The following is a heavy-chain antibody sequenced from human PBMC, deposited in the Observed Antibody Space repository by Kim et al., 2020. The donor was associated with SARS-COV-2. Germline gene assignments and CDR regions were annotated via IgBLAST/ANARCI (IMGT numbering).Heavy chain of an antibody. CDR3: ARDRIVGATRVYYYYGMDV. CDR2: IIPIFGTA. D-gene: IGHD1-26*01. J-gene: IGHJ6*02. V-gene: IGHV1-69*13. CDR1: GGTFSSYA. Sequence: SVKVSCKASGGTFSSYAISWVRQAPGQGLEWMGGIIPIFGTANYAQKFQGRVTITADESTSTAYMELSSLRSEDTAVYYCARDRIVGATRVYYYYGMDVWGQGTTVTVSS.